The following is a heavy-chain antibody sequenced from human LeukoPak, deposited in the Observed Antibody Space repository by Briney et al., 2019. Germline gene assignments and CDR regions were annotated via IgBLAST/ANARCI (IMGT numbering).Heavy chain of an antibody. J-gene: IGHJ5*02. CDR2: IYPGDSDT. V-gene: IGHV5-51*01. CDR3: ARRAPYCSGGSCPSSWFDP. CDR1: GYSFTSYW. D-gene: IGHD2-15*01. Sequence: GESLKISCKGSGYSFTSYWIGWVRQMPGKGLEWMGIIYPGDSDTRYSPSFQGQVTISADKSISTAYLQWSGLKASDTAMYYCARRAPYCSGGSCPSSWFDPWGQGTLVTVSS.